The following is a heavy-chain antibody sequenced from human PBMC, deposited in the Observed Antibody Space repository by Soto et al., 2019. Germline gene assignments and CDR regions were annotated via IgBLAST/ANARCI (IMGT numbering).Heavy chain of an antibody. V-gene: IGHV6-1*01. D-gene: IGHD5-12*01. CDR3: ARYEMATSVDYYYYDMDV. CDR2: TYYRSNWFN. J-gene: IGHJ6*01. CDR1: GASVSSNSAA. Sequence: PSQTLSLTCAISGASVSSNSAAWNWIRQSPSRGLEWLGRTYYRSNWFNAYAVSVKSRITINPDTSKNQFSLQLNAVTPEDTAVYYCARYEMATSVDYYYYDMDVWGRGTTGDVPS.